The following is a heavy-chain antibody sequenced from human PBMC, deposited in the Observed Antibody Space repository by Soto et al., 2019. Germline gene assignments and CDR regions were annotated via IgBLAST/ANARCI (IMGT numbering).Heavy chain of an antibody. CDR3: AILPSEIYEYDF. CDR2: ISIYYGNT. D-gene: IGHD5-12*01. J-gene: IGHJ4*02. CDR1: GYSFTDYG. V-gene: IGHV1-18*01. Sequence: XSVKVSCKASGYSFTDYGILWLRQAPGQGLEWMGWISIYYGNTDYSQKLQGRVTMTRDISTSTAYMELTSLRSEDTAVYYCAILPSEIYEYDFWGQGTPVTFYS.